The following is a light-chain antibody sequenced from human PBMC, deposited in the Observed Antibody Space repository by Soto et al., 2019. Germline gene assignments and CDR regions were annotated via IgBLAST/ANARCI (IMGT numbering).Light chain of an antibody. Sequence: EVVLTQSPGPLSLSPGEKATLSSGASQSVGSGYLACYQQKPGQAPRLLIYGASTRATGIPDRFSGSGSGTEYTLTISRLEPEDFAVYYCQQYINSPWTFGQGTKVEI. J-gene: IGKJ1*01. CDR3: QQYINSPWT. V-gene: IGKV3-20*01. CDR2: GAS. CDR1: QSVGSGY.